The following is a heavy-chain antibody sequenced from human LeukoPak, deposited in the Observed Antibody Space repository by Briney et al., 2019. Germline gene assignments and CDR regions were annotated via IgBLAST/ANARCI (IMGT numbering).Heavy chain of an antibody. D-gene: IGHD3-16*02. CDR1: GGSFSGYY. J-gene: IGHJ3*02. CDR3: ARDLIADYVWGSYHYSDAFDI. V-gene: IGHV4-34*01. Sequence: SETLSLTCAVYGGSFSGYYWSWIRQPPGKGLEWIGEINHSGSTNYNPSLKSRVTISVDTSKNQFSLKLSSVTAADTAVYYCARDLIADYVWGSYHYSDAFDIWGQGTMVTVSS. CDR2: INHSGST.